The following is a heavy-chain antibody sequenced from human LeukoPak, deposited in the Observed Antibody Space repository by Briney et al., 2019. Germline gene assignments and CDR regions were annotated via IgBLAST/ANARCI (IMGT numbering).Heavy chain of an antibody. CDR3: ARDPPPPYDSSGFSPDAFDI. D-gene: IGHD3-22*01. V-gene: IGHV3-11*01. CDR1: GFTFSDYY. J-gene: IGHJ3*02. Sequence: GGSLRLSCAASGFTFSDYYMSWIRQAPGKGLEWVSYISSSGSTIYYADSVKGRFTISRDNAKNSLYLQMNTLRAEDTAVYYCARDPPPPYDSSGFSPDAFDIWGQGTMVTVSS. CDR2: ISSSGSTI.